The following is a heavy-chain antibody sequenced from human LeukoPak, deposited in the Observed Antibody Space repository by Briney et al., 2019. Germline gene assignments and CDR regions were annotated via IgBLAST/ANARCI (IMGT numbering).Heavy chain of an antibody. J-gene: IGHJ1*01. V-gene: IGHV4-59*01. CDR1: DGSISRYY. CDR3: AREVAGTGYFQV. D-gene: IGHD6-19*01. Sequence: SETLSLTCTVYDGSISRYYWNWIRQPPGKALEWIGYVYYSGTANYNPSLKSRVTISVDSSQNQFSLKLTSVTAADTAVYYCAREVAGTGYFQVWGLGTPVTVSS. CDR2: VYYSGTA.